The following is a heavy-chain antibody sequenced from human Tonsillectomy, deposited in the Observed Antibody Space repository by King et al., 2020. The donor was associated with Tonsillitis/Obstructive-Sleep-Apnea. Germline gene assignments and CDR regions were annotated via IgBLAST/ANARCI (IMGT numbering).Heavy chain of an antibody. Sequence: QLVQSGAEVKKPGASVKVSCKASGYSFSGYYMHWVRQAPGQGLEWMGWISPNTGGTKFAQKFQGRVTMTTDTSISTAYMELSSLRFDDTAVYVCARDKELFSSPFDYWGQGTLGTASS. CDR2: ISPNTGGT. CDR3: ARDKELFSSPFDY. V-gene: IGHV1-2*02. D-gene: IGHD3-10*01. J-gene: IGHJ4*02. CDR1: GYSFSGYY.